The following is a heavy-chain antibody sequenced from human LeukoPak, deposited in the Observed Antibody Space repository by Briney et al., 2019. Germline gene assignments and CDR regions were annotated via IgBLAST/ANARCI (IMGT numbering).Heavy chain of an antibody. Sequence: SVKVSCKASRGTFSSYAISWVRQAPGQGLEWMGGIIPIFGKANYAQKFQGRVTITADESTSTAYMELSSLRSDDTAVYYCARGPYWDPHFDYWGQGTLVTVSS. D-gene: IGHD2-8*02. V-gene: IGHV1-69*13. CDR2: IIPIFGKA. CDR1: RGTFSSYA. J-gene: IGHJ4*02. CDR3: ARGPYWDPHFDY.